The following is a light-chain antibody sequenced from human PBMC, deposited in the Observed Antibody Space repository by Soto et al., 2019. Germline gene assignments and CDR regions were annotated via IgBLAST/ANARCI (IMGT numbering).Light chain of an antibody. CDR1: QGIRND. CDR3: LQDDAYPLT. V-gene: IGKV1-6*01. Sequence: AIQMTQSPSSLSASVGDRVTITCRASQGIRNDLGWYQQKPGKAPKLLIYSAFTLHSGVPSRFSGSGSCTEFTLTISSLQPEDFATYYCLQDDAYPLTFGGGTKVEIK. CDR2: SAF. J-gene: IGKJ4*01.